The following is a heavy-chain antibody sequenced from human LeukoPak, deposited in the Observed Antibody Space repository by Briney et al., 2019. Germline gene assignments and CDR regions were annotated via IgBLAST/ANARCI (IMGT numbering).Heavy chain of an antibody. CDR1: GFTFSSYA. V-gene: IGHV3-33*08. Sequence: GGSLRLSCAASGFTFSSYAMSWVRQAPGKGLEWVAVIWYDGTNKYYADSVKGRFTISRDSPKNTLYLQMNSLRAEDTAVYYCAGAAYDNSGYLTLWGQGTLVTVSS. D-gene: IGHD3-22*01. CDR2: IWYDGTNK. J-gene: IGHJ4*02. CDR3: AGAAYDNSGYLTL.